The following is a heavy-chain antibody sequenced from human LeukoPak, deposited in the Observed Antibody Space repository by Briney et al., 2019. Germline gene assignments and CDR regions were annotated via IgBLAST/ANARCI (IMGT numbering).Heavy chain of an antibody. V-gene: IGHV4-34*01. J-gene: IGHJ4*02. CDR2: INHSGST. CDR1: GGSFSGYY. CDR3: ASAAPTYCSSTSCHGSKSSY. Sequence: PSETLSLTCAVSGGSFSGYYWSWIRQPPGKGLEWIGEINHSGSTNYNPSLKNRVTISIDTSENQFSLKLSSVTAADTAVYYCASAAPTYCSSTSCHGSKSSYWGQGALVTVSS. D-gene: IGHD2-2*01.